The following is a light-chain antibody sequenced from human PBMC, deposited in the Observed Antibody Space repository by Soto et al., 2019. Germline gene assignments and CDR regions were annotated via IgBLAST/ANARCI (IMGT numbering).Light chain of an antibody. J-gene: IGKJ4*01. Sequence: DIQLTQSPSFLSASVGDRFTITCRASQGIYSYLAWYQQKPGKAPKLLIYAASTLQSGVPSRFSGSGSGTEFTLTISSLQPEDFATYYCQKLNSYPLNCGGGTKGAIK. V-gene: IGKV1-9*01. CDR3: QKLNSYPLN. CDR1: QGIYSY. CDR2: AAS.